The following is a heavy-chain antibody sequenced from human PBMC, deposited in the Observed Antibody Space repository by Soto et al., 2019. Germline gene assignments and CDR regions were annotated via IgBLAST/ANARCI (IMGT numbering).Heavy chain of an antibody. J-gene: IGHJ4*02. CDR3: AKDRLGGGLDY. D-gene: IGHD3-16*01. V-gene: IGHV3-23*01. CDR1: GFIFSNYA. CDR2: VTSRGDTT. Sequence: EVQLLQSGGGLVQPGGSLRLSCAASGFIFSNYAMNWVRQAPGKGLEWVSIVTSRGDTTYYADSVKGRFTISRDNSKNTLYLQVHSLTAEDTAVYYCAKDRLGGGLDYWGQGTLVSVSS.